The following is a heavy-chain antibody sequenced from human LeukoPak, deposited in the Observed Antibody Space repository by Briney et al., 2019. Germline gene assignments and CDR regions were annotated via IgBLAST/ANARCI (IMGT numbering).Heavy chain of an antibody. J-gene: IGHJ4*02. CDR2: MYYTGST. CDR1: GGSVSSSSYY. V-gene: IGHV4-39*01. D-gene: IGHD3-22*01. CDR3: ARHVGYYDTTGNFRDY. Sequence: SETLSLTCTVSGGSVSSSSYYWGWIRQPPGKGLEWIGCMYYTGSTYYNPSLKSRVTISVDTSKNQFSLKLSSVTAADTAVYYCARHVGYYDTTGNFRDYWGQGTLVTVSS.